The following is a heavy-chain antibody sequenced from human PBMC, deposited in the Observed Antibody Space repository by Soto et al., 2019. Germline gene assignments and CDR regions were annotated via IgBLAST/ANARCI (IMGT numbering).Heavy chain of an antibody. V-gene: IGHV1-8*01. CDR1: GYTFTGYD. CDR3: ASILALGLVYCGYGKAQDVFDI. J-gene: IGHJ3*02. D-gene: IGHD2-21*01. CDR2: MNPNSGNT. Sequence: ASVKVSCKASGYTFTGYDINWVRQATGQGPEWMGWMNPNSGNTGYAQKFQGRVTMTRNTSISTAYMELSSLRSEDTAVYYCASILALGLVYCGYGKAQDVFDICGQGTTVTVSS.